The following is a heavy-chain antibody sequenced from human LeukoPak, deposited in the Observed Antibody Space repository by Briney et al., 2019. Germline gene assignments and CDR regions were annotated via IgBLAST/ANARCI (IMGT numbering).Heavy chain of an antibody. D-gene: IGHD3-10*01. CDR3: ARVLDYYGSGTRDFDY. Sequence: SVKVSCKASGGTFSSYAISWVRQAPGQGLEWMGGIIPIFGTANYAQKFQGRVTITADKSTSTAYMELSSLRSEDTAVYYCARVLDYYGSGTRDFDYWGQGILVTVSS. CDR1: GGTFSSYA. V-gene: IGHV1-69*06. CDR2: IIPIFGTA. J-gene: IGHJ4*02.